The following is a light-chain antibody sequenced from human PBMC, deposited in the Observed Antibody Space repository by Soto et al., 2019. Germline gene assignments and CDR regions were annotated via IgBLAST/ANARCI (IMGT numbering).Light chain of an antibody. Sequence: QTVVTQEPSFSVSPGRTVTLTCGLSSGSVSTSYYPSWYQQTPGQAPRTLIYSTNTRSSGVPERFSGSILGNKAALTITGAQADDESDYYCGLYMGSGIWVFGGGTKLTVL. CDR3: GLYMGSGIWV. J-gene: IGLJ3*02. CDR1: SGSVSTSYY. CDR2: STN. V-gene: IGLV8-61*01.